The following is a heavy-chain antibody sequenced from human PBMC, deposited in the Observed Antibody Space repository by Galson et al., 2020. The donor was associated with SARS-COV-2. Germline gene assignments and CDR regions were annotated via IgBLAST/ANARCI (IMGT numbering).Heavy chain of an antibody. CDR2: ISGTGYTT. CDR1: QFVFSDYA. CDR3: ARGIAGVPAAGYFAS. V-gene: IGHV3-23*01. Sequence: GESLKISCAASQFVFSDYAMYWVRQAPGKGLEWVAAISGTGYTTYYADSVRGRLSVSRDNSMNTLYLQMDHLRAEDTALYYCARGIAGVPAAGYFASWGQGALVTVSS. D-gene: IGHD6-25*01. J-gene: IGHJ4*02.